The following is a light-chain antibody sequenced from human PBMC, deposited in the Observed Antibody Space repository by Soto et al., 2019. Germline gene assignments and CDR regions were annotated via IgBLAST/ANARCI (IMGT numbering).Light chain of an antibody. CDR3: QQYNTYAT. CDR1: QTVSHW. V-gene: IGKV1-5*01. CDR2: DAS. J-gene: IGKJ5*01. Sequence: DIHLTHSPPTFSASVAYRVTITCRARQTVSHWLAWYQQKPGKAPKLLIFDASSLENGVPSRFSGSGSGTEFTLTITGLQPDDFATYFCQQYNTYATFGQGTRLEIK.